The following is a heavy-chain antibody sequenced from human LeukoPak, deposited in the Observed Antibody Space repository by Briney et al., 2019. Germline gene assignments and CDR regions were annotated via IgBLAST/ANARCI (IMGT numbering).Heavy chain of an antibody. CDR1: GSIFTSYW. D-gene: IGHD6-13*01. CDR3: ARAPRYSSSWYGYYYYYGMDV. Sequence: GEAREISGEGGGSIFTSYWIGGVRELRGKGVEGMGIIYTGDSDTRYSPSFQGQVTISAVKSISTAYLQLSSLNASDTAMYYCARAPRYSSSWYGYYYYYGMDVWGQGTTVTVSS. V-gene: IGHV5-51*01. CDR2: IYTGDSDT. J-gene: IGHJ6*02.